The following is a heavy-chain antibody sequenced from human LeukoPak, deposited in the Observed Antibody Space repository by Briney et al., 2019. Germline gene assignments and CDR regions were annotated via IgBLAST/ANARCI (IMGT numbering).Heavy chain of an antibody. J-gene: IGHJ4*02. V-gene: IGHV1-2*02. CDR3: ARWGIVGATAGDY. CDR1: GYTFTGYY. Sequence: ASVKVSCKASGYTFTGYYMHWVRQTPGQGLEWMGWINPNSGGTNYAQKFQGRVTMTRDTSISTAYMELSSLRSDDTAVYYCARWGIVGATAGDYWGQGTLVTVSS. CDR2: INPNSGGT. D-gene: IGHD1-26*01.